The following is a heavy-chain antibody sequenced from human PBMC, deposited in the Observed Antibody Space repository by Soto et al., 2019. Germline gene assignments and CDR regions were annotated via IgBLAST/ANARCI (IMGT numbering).Heavy chain of an antibody. CDR3: ARDPSIRSPPDY. D-gene: IGHD3-3*02. V-gene: IGHV3-11*05. CDR1: GFTFNDYY. CDR2: ISSTGSYT. J-gene: IGHJ4*02. Sequence: GGSLRLSCTASGFTFNDYYMTWFRRAPGTGLEWVSYISSTGSYTNYAESVKGRFTISRDNAKNSLYLQMDSLRDEDTAVYYCARDPSIRSPPDYWGRGTVVTVSS.